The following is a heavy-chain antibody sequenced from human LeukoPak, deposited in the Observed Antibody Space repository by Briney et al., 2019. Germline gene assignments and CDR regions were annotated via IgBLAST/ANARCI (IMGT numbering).Heavy chain of an antibody. V-gene: IGHV4-4*07. CDR3: ARTFSLIAVAGTVYYFDY. J-gene: IGHJ4*02. CDR1: GGSINFYY. D-gene: IGHD6-19*01. Sequence: SETLSLTCTVSGGSINFYYWSWIRQPAGKGLEWIGRIYSTGSTNYNPSLKSRVTISVDTSKNQFSLKLSSVTAADTAVYYCARTFSLIAVAGTVYYFDYWGQGTLVTVSS. CDR2: IYSTGST.